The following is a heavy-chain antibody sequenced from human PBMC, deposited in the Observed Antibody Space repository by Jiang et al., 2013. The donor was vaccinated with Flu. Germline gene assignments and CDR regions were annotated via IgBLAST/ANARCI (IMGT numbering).Heavy chain of an antibody. J-gene: IGHJ4*02. CDR1: GGSIISDTYY. V-gene: IGHV4-39*01. CDR3: VRSIVGATFDF. CDR2: IHYSGTT. Sequence: SLTCSVCGGSIISDTYYWGWIRQPPGKGLEWIGSIHYSGTTYYGPSLKSRVTVSVDTSKNQLFLSLSSVTAADTAVYYCVRSIVGATFDFWGQGSLVTVSS. D-gene: IGHD1-26*01.